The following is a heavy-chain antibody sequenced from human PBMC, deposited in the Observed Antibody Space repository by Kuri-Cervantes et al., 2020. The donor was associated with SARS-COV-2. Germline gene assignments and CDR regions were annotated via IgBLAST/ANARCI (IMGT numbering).Heavy chain of an antibody. CDR2: IYYSGST. CDR3: ARDDTTSIAARFDY. Sequence: GSLRLSCTVFGGSISSHYWSWIRQPPGKGLEWIGYIYYSGSTNYNPSLKSRVTISVDTSKNQFSLKLSSVTAADTAVYYCARDDTTSIAARFDYWGQGTLVTVSS. D-gene: IGHD6-6*01. J-gene: IGHJ4*02. CDR1: GGSISSHY. V-gene: IGHV4-59*11.